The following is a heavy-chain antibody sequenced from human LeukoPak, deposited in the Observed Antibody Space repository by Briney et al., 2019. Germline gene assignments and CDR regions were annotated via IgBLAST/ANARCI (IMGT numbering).Heavy chain of an antibody. CDR1: GDSISSSY. CDR3: ARVLDLSKRGLDAFDI. V-gene: IGHV4-59*01. Sequence: PSETLSLTCTVSGDSISSSYWSWIRQPPGKGLEWIGHIYYSGSTNYNPSLKSRVTISVDTSKKQFSLKLSSATAADTAVYYCARVLDLSKRGLDAFDIWGQGTMVTVSS. CDR2: IYYSGST. J-gene: IGHJ3*02. D-gene: IGHD3-16*01.